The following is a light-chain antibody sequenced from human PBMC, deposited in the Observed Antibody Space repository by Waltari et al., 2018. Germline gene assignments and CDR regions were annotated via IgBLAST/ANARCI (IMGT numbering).Light chain of an antibody. CDR2: GAS. CDR3: QHSYTTPLT. V-gene: IGKV1-39*01. Sequence: DIRMTPSPSSLPVSVSFRVTITCRASLSIGTYVIWYQPWPGLAPKLLISGASTLPSGVPSRFSGSGSGTHFTLTISSLQPEDFATYYCQHSYTTPLTFGGGTKVEIK. CDR1: LSIGTY. J-gene: IGKJ4*01.